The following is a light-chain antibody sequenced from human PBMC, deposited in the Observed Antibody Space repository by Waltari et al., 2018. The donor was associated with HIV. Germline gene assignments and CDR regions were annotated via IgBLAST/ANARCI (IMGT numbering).Light chain of an antibody. CDR2: DVS. Sequence: QSALTQPASVSGSPGQSITISCPGTSSYVGGYNYVSWYQQPPAKAPKLMIYDVSKRPSGVSNRFSGSKSGNTASLTISGLQAEDEADYYCCSYAGSSTFVFGGGTKLTVL. CDR3: CSYAGSSTFV. CDR1: SSYVGGYNY. V-gene: IGLV2-23*02. J-gene: IGLJ2*01.